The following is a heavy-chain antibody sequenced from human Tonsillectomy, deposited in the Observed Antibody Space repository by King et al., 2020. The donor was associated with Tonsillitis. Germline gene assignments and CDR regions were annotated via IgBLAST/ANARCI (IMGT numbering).Heavy chain of an antibody. CDR2: IYYSWST. J-gene: IGHJ3*02. D-gene: IGHD6-6*01. CDR3: ASALGYSSSAAFDI. CDR1: GGSISSSSYY. Sequence: QLQESGPGLVKPSETLSLTCTVSGGSISSSSYYWGWIRQPPGKGLEWIGSIYYSWSTYYNPSLKSRVTISVDTSKNQFSLKLSSVTAADTAVYHWASALGYSSSAAFDIWGQGTMVTVSS. V-gene: IGHV4-39*01.